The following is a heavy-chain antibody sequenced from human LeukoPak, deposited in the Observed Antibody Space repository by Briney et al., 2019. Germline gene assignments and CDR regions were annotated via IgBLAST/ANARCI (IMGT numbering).Heavy chain of an antibody. Sequence: SETLSLTCTASGGSISSYYWSWIRQPPGRGLEWIGYIYYSGCTNYNPSLKSRVTISVDTSKNQFSLKLSSVTAADTAVYYCARKVYEDGVGAFDIWGQGTMVTVSS. CDR2: IYYSGCT. CDR1: GGSISSYY. D-gene: IGHD2-8*01. J-gene: IGHJ3*02. V-gene: IGHV4-59*01. CDR3: ARKVYEDGVGAFDI.